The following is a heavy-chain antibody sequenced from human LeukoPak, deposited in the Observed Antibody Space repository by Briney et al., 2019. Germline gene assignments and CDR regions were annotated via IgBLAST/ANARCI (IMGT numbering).Heavy chain of an antibody. J-gene: IGHJ4*02. CDR1: GGTISSYY. CDR3: ARHGVATVTTLEYYFDY. V-gene: IGHV4-59*08. Sequence: SETLSLTCTASGGTISSYYWSWIRQPPGKGLEWIGYIYYSGSTNYNPSLKSRVTISVDTSKNQFSLKLSSVTAADTAVYYCARHGVATVTTLEYYFDYWGQGTLVTVSS. D-gene: IGHD4-17*01. CDR2: IYYSGST.